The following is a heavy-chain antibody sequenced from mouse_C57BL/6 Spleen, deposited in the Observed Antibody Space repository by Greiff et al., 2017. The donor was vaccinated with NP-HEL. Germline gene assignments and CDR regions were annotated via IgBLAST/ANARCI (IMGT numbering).Heavy chain of an antibody. J-gene: IGHJ4*01. CDR3: ASPRDYSNYDDAMDY. V-gene: IGHV1-80*01. CDR2: IYPGDGDT. CDR1: GYAFSSYW. D-gene: IGHD2-5*01. Sequence: QVQLKESGAELVKPGASVKISCKASGYAFSSYWMNWVKQRPGQGLEWIGQIYPGDGDTNYNGKFKGKATLTADKSSSTAYMQLSSLTSEDSAVYFCASPRDYSNYDDAMDYWGQGASVTVSS.